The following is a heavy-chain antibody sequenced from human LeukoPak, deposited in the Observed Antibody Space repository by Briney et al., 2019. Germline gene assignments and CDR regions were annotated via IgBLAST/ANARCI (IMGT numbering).Heavy chain of an antibody. CDR3: ARGGQWLVLSSFDY. CDR2: TYYTSKRYN. D-gene: IGHD6-19*01. Sequence: SQTLSLTCAISGDSVSSNSAAWNWIRQSPSRGLEWLGRTYYTSKRYNDYAVSVRSRITINPDTSKNQFSLQLNSVTPEDTAVYYCARGGQWLVLSSFDYWGQGTLVTVSS. CDR1: GDSVSSNSAA. J-gene: IGHJ4*02. V-gene: IGHV6-1*01.